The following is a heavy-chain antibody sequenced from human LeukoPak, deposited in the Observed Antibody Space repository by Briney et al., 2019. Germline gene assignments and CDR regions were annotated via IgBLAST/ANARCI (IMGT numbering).Heavy chain of an antibody. J-gene: IGHJ4*02. D-gene: IGHD3-10*01. V-gene: IGHV3-30*02. CDR2: IQSDGSNK. CDR1: GFTFSSHG. Sequence: GGSLRLSCVASGFTFSSHGMNWVRQAPGKGLEWVASIQSDGSNKYYADSVKGRFTISRDNSKNMLSLQMNSLRTEDTAMYYCGKQFSGTNFYWGQGTLVTVSS. CDR3: GKQFSGTNFY.